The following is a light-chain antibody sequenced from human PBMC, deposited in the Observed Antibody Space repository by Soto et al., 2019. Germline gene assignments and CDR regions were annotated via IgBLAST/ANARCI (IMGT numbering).Light chain of an antibody. Sequence: EIVLTQSPVTLSLSPGERATLSCRASQSVSSYLAWYQQNPGQAPRLLIYDASNRATGIPTRFSGSGSGTYFTLTISSLEPDDFVVYYCQQSSTCPRTFGQGTKVEIK. CDR1: QSVSSY. CDR3: QQSSTCPRT. V-gene: IGKV3-11*01. CDR2: DAS. J-gene: IGKJ1*01.